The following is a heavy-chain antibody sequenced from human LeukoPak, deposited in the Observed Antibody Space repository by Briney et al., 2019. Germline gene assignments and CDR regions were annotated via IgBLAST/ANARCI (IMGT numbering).Heavy chain of an antibody. V-gene: IGHV4-59*01. Sequence: SETLSLTCTVPGGSISSYYWSWIRQPPGKGLEWIGYIYYSGSTNYNPSLKSRVTISVDTSKNQFSLKLSSVTAADTAVYYCARGFWEAYFDYWGQGTLVTVSS. CDR3: ARGFWEAYFDY. J-gene: IGHJ4*02. CDR1: GGSISSYY. CDR2: IYYSGST. D-gene: IGHD3-3*01.